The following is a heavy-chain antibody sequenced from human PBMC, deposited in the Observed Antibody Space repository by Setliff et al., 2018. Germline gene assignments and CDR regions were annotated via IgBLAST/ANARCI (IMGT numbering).Heavy chain of an antibody. CDR2: INHSGST. CDR1: GGSFSTYY. CDR3: ARVGPYYYGSGSS. Sequence: PSETLSLTCAVYGGSFSTYYWIWIRQPPGKGLEWIGEINHSGSTNYNPSLKSRVTISVDTSKNQFSLKLSSVTAADTALYYCARVGPYYYGSGSSWGQGTLVTVSS. V-gene: IGHV4-34*01. D-gene: IGHD3-10*01. J-gene: IGHJ5*02.